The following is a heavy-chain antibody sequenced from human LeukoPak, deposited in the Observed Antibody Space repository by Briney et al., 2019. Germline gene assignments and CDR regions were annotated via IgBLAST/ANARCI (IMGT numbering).Heavy chain of an antibody. D-gene: IGHD6-13*01. J-gene: IGHJ6*02. CDR3: TRGSSSWRNGMDV. CDR1: GFTFSNYW. V-gene: IGHV3-74*01. Sequence: GGSLRLSCAASGFTFSNYWMHWVRQAPGKGLVWVSRTNNVDSSTAYADSVKGRFTISRDNAKNTLYLQMNSLRAEDTAVYYCTRGSSSWRNGMDVWGQGTTVTVSS. CDR2: TNNVDSST.